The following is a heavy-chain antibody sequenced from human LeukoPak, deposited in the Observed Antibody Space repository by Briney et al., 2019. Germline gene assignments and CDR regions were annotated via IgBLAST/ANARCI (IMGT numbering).Heavy chain of an antibody. CDR1: GFTFSSYE. Sequence: QAGGSLRLSYAASGFTFSSYEMNWVRQAPGKGLEWISYISSSGSTMYYADSVKGRFTISRDNAKNSLYLQMNSLRAEDTAIYYCASSSWYALDYWGQGTLVTVSS. J-gene: IGHJ4*02. CDR2: ISSSGSTM. CDR3: ASSSWYALDY. D-gene: IGHD6-13*01. V-gene: IGHV3-48*03.